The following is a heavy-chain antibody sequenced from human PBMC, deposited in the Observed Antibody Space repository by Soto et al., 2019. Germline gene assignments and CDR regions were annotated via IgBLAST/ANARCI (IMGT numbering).Heavy chain of an antibody. V-gene: IGHV1-69*13. CDR1: GGTFSSYA. D-gene: IGHD4-17*01. CDR2: IIPIFGTA. Sequence: ASVKVSCKASGGTFSSYAISWVRQAPGQGLEWMGGIIPIFGTANYAQKFQGRVTITADESTSTAYMELSSLRSEDTAVYYCARDQNDYGDYTYFDYWGQGTLVTVSS. CDR3: ARDQNDYGDYTYFDY. J-gene: IGHJ4*02.